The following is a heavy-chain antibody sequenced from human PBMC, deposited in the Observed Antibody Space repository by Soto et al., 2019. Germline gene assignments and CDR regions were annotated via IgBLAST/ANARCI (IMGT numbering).Heavy chain of an antibody. D-gene: IGHD1-26*01. CDR2: IKNKDNSYST. J-gene: IGHJ4*01. V-gene: IGHV3-72*01. CDR3: ARVRLGATTRYFDY. CDR1: GFTFSSYG. Sequence: GGSLRLSCAASGFTFSSYGMHWVRQAPGKGLEWVGRIKNKDNSYSTQYAASVDGRFTISRDDSENSLFLQMNSLKTDDTALYYCARVRLGATTRYFDYWGQGALVTVSS.